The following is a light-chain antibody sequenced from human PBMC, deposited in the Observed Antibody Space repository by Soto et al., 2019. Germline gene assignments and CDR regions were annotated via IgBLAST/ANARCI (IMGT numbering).Light chain of an antibody. J-gene: IGLJ1*01. CDR2: EVS. CDR3: SSYAHGSIYD. V-gene: IGLV2-14*01. CDR1: SSDVGGYNY. Sequence: LTPPACVTGSVWQSTAISSNGTSSDVGGYNYVSWYQHHPVKAPKLMIYEVSNRPSGVSDRFSGSKSGNTASLTISGLQPDDEADYYCSSYAHGSIYDFGTGTEGNV.